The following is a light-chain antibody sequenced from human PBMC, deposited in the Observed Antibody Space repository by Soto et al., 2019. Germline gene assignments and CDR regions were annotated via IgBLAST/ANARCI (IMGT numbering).Light chain of an antibody. V-gene: IGLV1-44*01. CDR1: DSNIARRS. CDR3: ATWDVSLNIWV. J-gene: IGLJ3*02. Sequence: QSVLTQPPSASATPGQRVTISCSGSDSNIARRSVYWYQQLPGTAPKLLIYSIDLRPSGVPDRFSGSKSGTSASLAISGLQSEDEADYYCATWDVSLNIWVFGGGTKVTVL. CDR2: SID.